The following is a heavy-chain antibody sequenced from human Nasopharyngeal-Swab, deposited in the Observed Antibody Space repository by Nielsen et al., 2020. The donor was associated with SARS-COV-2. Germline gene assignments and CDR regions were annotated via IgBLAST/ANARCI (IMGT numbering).Heavy chain of an antibody. CDR1: GFTFSSSG. CDR3: ARGSFWYDSSGYPVEGDAFDI. D-gene: IGHD3-22*01. Sequence: GGSLRLSCAASGFTFSSSGMHWVRQAPGKGLEWVAVIWYDVSNKYYADSVKGRFTIPRDNSKNTLYLQMNSLRAEDTAVYYCARGSFWYDSSGYPVEGDAFDIWGQGTMVTVSS. CDR2: IWYDVSNK. V-gene: IGHV3-33*01. J-gene: IGHJ3*02.